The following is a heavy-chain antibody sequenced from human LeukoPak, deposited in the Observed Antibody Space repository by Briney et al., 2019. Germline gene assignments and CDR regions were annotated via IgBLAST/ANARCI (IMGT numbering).Heavy chain of an antibody. CDR3: ARVGSYYGINYFDY. CDR1: GYTFTGYY. Sequence: ASVKVSCKASGYTFTGYYMHWVRQAPGQGLEWMGWINPNSGGTNYAQKLQGRVTMTTDTSTSTAYMELRSLRSDDTAVYYCARVGSYYGINYFDYWGQGTLVTVSS. V-gene: IGHV1-2*02. J-gene: IGHJ4*02. CDR2: INPNSGGT. D-gene: IGHD1-26*01.